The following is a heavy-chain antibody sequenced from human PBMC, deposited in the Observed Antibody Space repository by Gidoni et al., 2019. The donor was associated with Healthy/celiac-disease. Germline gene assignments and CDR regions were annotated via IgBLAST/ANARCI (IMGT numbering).Heavy chain of an antibody. V-gene: IGHV3-73*01. CDR3: AYCGGDCYSLGAFDI. CDR2: IRSEANSYAT. J-gene: IGHJ3*02. D-gene: IGHD2-21*02. Sequence: SGKGLEWVGRIRSEANSYATAYAASVKGRFTISRDDSKNTAYLQMNSLKTEDTAVYYCAYCGGDCYSLGAFDIWGQGTMVTVSS.